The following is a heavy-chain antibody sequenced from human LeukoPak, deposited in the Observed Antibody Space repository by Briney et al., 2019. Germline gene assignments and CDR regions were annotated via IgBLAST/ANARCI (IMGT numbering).Heavy chain of an antibody. J-gene: IGHJ5*02. Sequence: PGGSLRLSCAASGFTFTTYAMNWVRQAPGKGLEWVSVISGSGDSTYYADSVKGRFTISRDNSKNTPYLQMNSLRAEDTAVYYCAKPRIVGVKGLDPWGQGTLVTVSS. CDR2: ISGSGDST. CDR1: GFTFTTYA. CDR3: AKPRIVGVKGLDP. D-gene: IGHD1-26*01. V-gene: IGHV3-23*01.